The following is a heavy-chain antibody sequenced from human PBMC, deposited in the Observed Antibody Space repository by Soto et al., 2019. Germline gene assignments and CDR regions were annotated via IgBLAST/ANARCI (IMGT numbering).Heavy chain of an antibody. CDR3: AKDSGYSGYGLYYYYMDV. CDR1: GFTFDDYA. J-gene: IGHJ6*03. V-gene: IGHV3-9*01. Sequence: GGSLRLSCAASGFTFDDYAMHWVRQAPGKGLEWVSGISWNSGSIGYADSVKGRFTISRDNAKNSLYLQMNSLRAEDTALYYCAKDSGYSGYGLYYYYMDVWGKGTTVTVSS. CDR2: ISWNSGSI. D-gene: IGHD5-12*01.